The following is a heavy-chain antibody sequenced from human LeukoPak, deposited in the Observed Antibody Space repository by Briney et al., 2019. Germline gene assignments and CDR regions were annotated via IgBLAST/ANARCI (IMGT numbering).Heavy chain of an antibody. CDR1: GFTFSSYG. CDR2: IRYDGSNK. CDR3: AKDRIVLMVYAISSFDY. V-gene: IGHV3-30*02. Sequence: PGGSLRLSRAASGFTFSSYGMHWVRQAPGKGLEWVAFIRYDGSNKYYADSVKGRFTISRDNSKNTLYLQMNSLRAEDTAVYYCAKDRIVLMVYAISSFDYWGQGTLVTVSS. J-gene: IGHJ4*02. D-gene: IGHD2-8*01.